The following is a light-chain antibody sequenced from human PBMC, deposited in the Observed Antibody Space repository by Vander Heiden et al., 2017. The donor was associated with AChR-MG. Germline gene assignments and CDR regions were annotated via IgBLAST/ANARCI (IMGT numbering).Light chain of an antibody. CDR1: SSDVGGYNS. CDR3: CSYAGGYTWL. J-gene: IGLJ2*01. CDR2: DVT. V-gene: IGLV2-11*01. Sequence: QSALTQPRSVSGSPGQSVTITCTGTSSDVGGYNSVSWYQQHPGKAPKMIIFDVTERPAGVPDRFSGSKADNTASLTISGLQAEDEADYHCCSYAGGYTWLFGGVTKVTV.